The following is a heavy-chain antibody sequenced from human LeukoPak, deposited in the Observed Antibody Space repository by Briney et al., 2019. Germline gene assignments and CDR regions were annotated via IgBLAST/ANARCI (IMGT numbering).Heavy chain of an antibody. Sequence: GGSLRLSCAASGFSISRNVVHWVRQAPGKGLEWVAVIWYGGRDQSYAGAVKGRFTVSRDSSEDTVYLQMNSLRAEDTAVYSCAVPQWELLNWGQGTLVTVSS. CDR1: GFSISRNV. J-gene: IGHJ4*02. D-gene: IGHD1-26*01. CDR3: AVPQWELLN. V-gene: IGHV3-33*01. CDR2: IWYGGRDQ.